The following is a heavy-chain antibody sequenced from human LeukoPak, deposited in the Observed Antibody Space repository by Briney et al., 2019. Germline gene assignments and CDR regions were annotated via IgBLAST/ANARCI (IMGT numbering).Heavy chain of an antibody. CDR2: IYPGDSDT. Sequence: GESLKISCKGSGYNFTSDWIGWVRRMPGKGVEWMGIIYPGDSDTRYSPSFQGQVTISADKSISTAYLQWSSLKASDTAMYYCARPRGSGTYGQFDYWGQGTLVTVSS. J-gene: IGHJ4*02. D-gene: IGHD3-10*01. CDR3: ARPRGSGTYGQFDY. CDR1: GYNFTSDW. V-gene: IGHV5-51*01.